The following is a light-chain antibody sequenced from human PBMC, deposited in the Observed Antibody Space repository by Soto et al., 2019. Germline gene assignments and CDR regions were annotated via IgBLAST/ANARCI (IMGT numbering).Light chain of an antibody. J-gene: IGKJ4*01. CDR1: QSISNY. Sequence: EIVLTQSPATLSLSPGERATLSCRASQSISNYLAWYQQKPGQAPRLLIYDASNRATGIPARFSGSGSGTDLNFSISSLESEDFAVDYCQQRISWPPLTFGGGTKVEVK. V-gene: IGKV3-11*01. CDR2: DAS. CDR3: QQRISWPPLT.